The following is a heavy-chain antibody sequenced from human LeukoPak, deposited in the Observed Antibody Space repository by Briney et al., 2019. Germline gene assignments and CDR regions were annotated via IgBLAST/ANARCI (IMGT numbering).Heavy chain of an antibody. CDR1: GYTFTSYY. J-gene: IGHJ4*02. Sequence: GASVKVSCKASGYTFTSYYMHWVRQAPGQGIEWMGTINPSGGSTNYAQKFQGRVTMTRDTSTSTVYMELSSLRSEDTAVYYCASDDYGDYHFDNWGQGTLVTVSS. CDR2: INPSGGST. V-gene: IGHV1-46*03. CDR3: ASDDYGDYHFDN. D-gene: IGHD4-17*01.